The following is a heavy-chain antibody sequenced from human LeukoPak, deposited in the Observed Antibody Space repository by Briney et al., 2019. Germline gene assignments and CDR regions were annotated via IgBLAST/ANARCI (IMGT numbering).Heavy chain of an antibody. Sequence: SENLSLTCAVYGGSFSGYYWSWIRQPPGKGLEWIGEINHSGSTNYNPSLKSRVTISVDTSKNQFSLKLSSVTAADTAVYYCARVPRYSSGWSDYWGQGTLVTVSS. D-gene: IGHD6-19*01. CDR2: INHSGST. CDR1: GGSFSGYY. J-gene: IGHJ4*02. CDR3: ARVPRYSSGWSDY. V-gene: IGHV4-34*01.